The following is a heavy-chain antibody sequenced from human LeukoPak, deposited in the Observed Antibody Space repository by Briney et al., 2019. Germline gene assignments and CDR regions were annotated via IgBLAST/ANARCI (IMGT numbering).Heavy chain of an antibody. CDR1: GFTFSNSA. CDR3: AKLRSITMIVVVTPYFDY. V-gene: IGHV3-23*01. CDR2: ISRGGGST. J-gene: IGHJ4*02. Sequence: GGSLRLSCAASGFTFSNSAMCWVRQAPGKGLEWVSGISRGGGSTYYADSVKGRFTISRDNFKNTLYLQMNSLRAEDTAVYYCAKLRSITMIVVVTPYFDYWGQGTLVTVSS. D-gene: IGHD3-22*01.